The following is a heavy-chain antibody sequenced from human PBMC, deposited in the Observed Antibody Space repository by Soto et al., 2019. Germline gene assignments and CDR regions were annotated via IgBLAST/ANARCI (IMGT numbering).Heavy chain of an antibody. J-gene: IGHJ6*02. CDR3: ARGSGTTSRSYYGMDV. V-gene: IGHV1-2*02. Sequence: ASVKVSCKASEYTFTGYYIHWLRRAPGQGLEWMGWINPDSGGTKFAQKFQGRVTFTGDASISTAYIELSRLTSDDTAIYYCARGSGTTSRSYYGMDVWGQGTTVTVSS. CDR1: EYTFTGYY. CDR2: INPDSGGT. D-gene: IGHD1-1*01.